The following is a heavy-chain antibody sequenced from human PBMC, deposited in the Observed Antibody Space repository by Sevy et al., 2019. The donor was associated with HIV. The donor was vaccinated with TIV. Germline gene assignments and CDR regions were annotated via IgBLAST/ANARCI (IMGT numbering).Heavy chain of an antibody. CDR1: GFTFSSYA. CDR3: AKDVAGYSSGWYYGPGAFDI. Sequence: GGSLRLSCAASGFTFSSYAMSWVRQAPGKGLEWVSAISGSGGSTYYADSVKGRFTISRDNSKNTLYLQMNSLRAEDRAVYYCAKDVAGYSSGWYYGPGAFDIWGQGTMVTVSS. V-gene: IGHV3-23*01. J-gene: IGHJ3*02. CDR2: ISGSGGST. D-gene: IGHD6-19*01.